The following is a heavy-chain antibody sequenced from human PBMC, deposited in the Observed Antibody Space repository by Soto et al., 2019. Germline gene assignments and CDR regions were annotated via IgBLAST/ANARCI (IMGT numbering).Heavy chain of an antibody. CDR3: ATLQGSGTYYDDDY. V-gene: IGHV1-69*01. CDR1: GGSSNNNA. D-gene: IGHD3-10*01. J-gene: IGHJ4*02. CDR2: ILPKFGTA. Sequence: VQLVQSGAEVRMPGSSVKVSCRASGGSSNNNANSWVRQAPGQGLEWMGGILPKFGTANYAQKFRGRLTITADESTRTIYMELRSLRSEDTALYYCATLQGSGTYYDDDYWGLGTQVTVSS.